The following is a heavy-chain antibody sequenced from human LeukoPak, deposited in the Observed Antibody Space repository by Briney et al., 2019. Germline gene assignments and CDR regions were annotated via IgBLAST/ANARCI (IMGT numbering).Heavy chain of an antibody. CDR1: GFTFSNYG. Sequence: GGSLRLSCAASGFTFSNYGMHWVRQAPGKGLEWVAFVRSDGGIRYYADSVKGRFTISRDNSKNTLHLQMNSLRAEDTAVYHCAKDLPAAYFDYWGQGTLVTVSS. J-gene: IGHJ4*02. D-gene: IGHD2-2*01. V-gene: IGHV3-30*02. CDR3: AKDLPAAYFDY. CDR2: VRSDGGIR.